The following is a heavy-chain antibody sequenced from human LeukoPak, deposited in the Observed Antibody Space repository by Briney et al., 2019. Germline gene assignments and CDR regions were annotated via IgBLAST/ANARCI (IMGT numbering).Heavy chain of an antibody. CDR1: GDSLSSRSYN. V-gene: IGHV4-39*01. J-gene: IGHJ4*02. D-gene: IGHD5-12*01. CDR3: ARHPLSYEIDY. CDR2: IFYSGST. Sequence: PSETLSLTCTVSGDSLSSRSYNWGWIRQPPGKGLEWIGSIFYSGSTYYNPSLKSRVTISIDRSKNQFSLKLSSVTAADTAVYYCARHPLSYEIDYRGQGTLVIVSS.